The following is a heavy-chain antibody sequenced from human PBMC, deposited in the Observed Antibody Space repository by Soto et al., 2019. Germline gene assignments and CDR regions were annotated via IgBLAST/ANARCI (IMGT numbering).Heavy chain of an antibody. CDR3: DRTESGTFDP. D-gene: IGHD1-7*01. Sequence: SETLCLTCTVSGGSISRYYWSWIRQPPGKGLEWIGYIYHSGSTYYNPSLKSRVTISVDRSKNQFSLKLSSVTAADTAVYYCDRTESGTFDPWGQGTLVTVSS. CDR1: GGSISRYY. V-gene: IGHV4-59*04. CDR2: IYHSGST. J-gene: IGHJ5*02.